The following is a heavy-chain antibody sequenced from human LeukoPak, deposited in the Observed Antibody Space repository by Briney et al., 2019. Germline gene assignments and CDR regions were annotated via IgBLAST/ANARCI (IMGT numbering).Heavy chain of an antibody. CDR3: ARGDFDY. J-gene: IGHJ4*02. V-gene: IGHV3-53*01. CDR1: GLTVSSNY. Sequence: GESLRLSCAASGLTVSSNYMNWVRQAPGKGLEWVSIINSDGRTYYADSVKGRFTISRDNSKNTLYLQMNGLGADDTAVYYCARGDFDYWGQGTLVTVSS. CDR2: INSDGRT.